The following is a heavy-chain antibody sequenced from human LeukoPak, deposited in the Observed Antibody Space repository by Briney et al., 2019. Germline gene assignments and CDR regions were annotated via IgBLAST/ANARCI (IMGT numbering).Heavy chain of an antibody. CDR1: RFTFSSYA. CDR3: ARDLEYDATLDY. V-gene: IGHV3-30-3*01. CDR2: ISYDGSNK. Sequence: GRSLRLSCAASRFTFSSYAMHWVRQAPGKGLEWVAVISYDGSNKYYADSVKGRFTISRDNSKNTLYLQMNSLRAEDTAVYYCARDLEYDATLDYWGQGTLVTVSS. J-gene: IGHJ4*02. D-gene: IGHD2/OR15-2a*01.